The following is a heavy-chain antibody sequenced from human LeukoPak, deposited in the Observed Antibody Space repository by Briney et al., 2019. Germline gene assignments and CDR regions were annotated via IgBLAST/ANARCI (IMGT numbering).Heavy chain of an antibody. J-gene: IGHJ4*02. D-gene: IGHD2-2*01. CDR2: ITGSGGTT. Sequence: GGSLRLSCAASGFTFSNYAMSWVRQAPGKGLEWVSTITGSGGTTYYADSVKGRFTTSRDNSKNTLYLQMNSLRAEDTAVYYCARRYCSSTSCTLDYWGQGTLVTVSS. CDR3: ARRYCSSTSCTLDY. CDR1: GFTFSNYA. V-gene: IGHV3-23*01.